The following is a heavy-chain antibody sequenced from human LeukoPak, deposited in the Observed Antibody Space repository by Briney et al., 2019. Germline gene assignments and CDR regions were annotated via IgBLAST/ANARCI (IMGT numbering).Heavy chain of an antibody. CDR2: INYNGAIT. D-gene: IGHD3-3*02. CDR3: ARDRLGPSFSVSHFDL. V-gene: IGHV3-20*04. CDR1: GFTFVDYG. J-gene: IGHJ4*02. Sequence: RGSLRLSCATSGFTFVDYGLSWVRRAPGKGLEWLCAINYNGAITDYADSVKGRFTISRDNAKNSLYLRMDSLRAEDTALYYCARDRLGPSFSVSHFDLWGQGTLVTVSS.